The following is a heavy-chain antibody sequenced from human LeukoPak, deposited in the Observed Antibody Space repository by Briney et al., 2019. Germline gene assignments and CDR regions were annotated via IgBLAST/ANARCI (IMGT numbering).Heavy chain of an antibody. Sequence: SQTLSLTCTVSGGSISSGSYYWSWIRQPAGKGLEWIGRIYTSGSTNYNPSLKSRVTISVDTSKNQFSLKLSSVTAADTAVYYCARDGYSAAANDWFDPWGQGTLVAVSS. CDR1: GGSISSGSYY. J-gene: IGHJ5*02. CDR3: ARDGYSAAANDWFDP. V-gene: IGHV4-61*02. D-gene: IGHD2-2*01. CDR2: IYTSGST.